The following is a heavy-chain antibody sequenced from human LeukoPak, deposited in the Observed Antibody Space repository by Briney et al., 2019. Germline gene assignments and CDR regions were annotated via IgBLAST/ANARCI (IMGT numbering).Heavy chain of an antibody. Sequence: QSGGSLRLSCAASGFTFSSYAMSWVRQAPGKGLEWVSAISGSGGSTYYADSVKGRFTISRDNSKNTLYLQMNSLRAEDTAVYYCAKDITSLWFGELSDYYYYGMDVWGQGTTVTVSS. CDR1: GFTFSSYA. D-gene: IGHD3-10*01. V-gene: IGHV3-23*01. J-gene: IGHJ6*02. CDR3: AKDITSLWFGELSDYYYYGMDV. CDR2: ISGSGGST.